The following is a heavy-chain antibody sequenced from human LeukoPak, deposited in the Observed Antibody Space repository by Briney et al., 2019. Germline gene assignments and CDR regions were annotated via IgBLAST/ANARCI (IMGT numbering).Heavy chain of an antibody. CDR2: INHSGST. Sequence: SETLSLTCAVYGGSFSGYYWSWIRQPPGKGLEWIGEINHSGSTNYNPSLKSRATISVDTSKNQFSLKLSSVTAADTAVYYCARDRYYYGSGSYLFDYWGQGTLVTVSS. CDR3: ARDRYYYGSGSYLFDY. J-gene: IGHJ4*02. CDR1: GGSFSGYY. V-gene: IGHV4-34*01. D-gene: IGHD3-10*01.